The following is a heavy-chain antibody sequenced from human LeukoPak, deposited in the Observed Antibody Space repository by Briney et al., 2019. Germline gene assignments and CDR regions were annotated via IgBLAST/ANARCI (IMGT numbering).Heavy chain of an antibody. CDR2: INPDGSTT. J-gene: IGHJ4*02. D-gene: IGHD3-10*01. V-gene: IGHV3-74*01. CDR1: GFIFSSDW. Sequence: PGGSLRLSCAASGFIFSSDWMHWVRQGPAKGLVWVSRINPDGSTTSYADSVKGRFTISRDNAKNTLYLQMNSLRAEDTAVYYCTKDRGSGSYPDPHDYWGQGTLVTVSS. CDR3: TKDRGSGSYPDPHDY.